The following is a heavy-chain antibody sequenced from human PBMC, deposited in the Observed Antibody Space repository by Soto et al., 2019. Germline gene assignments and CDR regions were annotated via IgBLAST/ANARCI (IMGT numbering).Heavy chain of an antibody. D-gene: IGHD3-10*01. J-gene: IGHJ6*02. CDR2: INPSGGST. CDR1: GYTFTSYY. CDR3: ASLWFGELSDYGMDV. V-gene: IGHV1-46*01. Sequence: ASVKVSCKASGYTFTSYYMHWVRQAPGQGLEWMGIINPSGGSTSYAQKFQGRVTMTRDTSTSTVYMELSSLRSEDTAVYYCASLWFGELSDYGMDVWGQGTTVTVSS.